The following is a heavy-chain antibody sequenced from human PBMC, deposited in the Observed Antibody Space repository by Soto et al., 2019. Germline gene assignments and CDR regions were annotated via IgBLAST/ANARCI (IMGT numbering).Heavy chain of an antibody. CDR3: AREMGYGGNSDYFDY. CDR2: IIPIFGTA. Sequence: QVQLVQSGAEVKKPGSAVKVSCKASGGSFSSYAISWVRQAPGQGLEWMGGIIPIFGTANYAQKFQGRVTITADESTSTAYMELSSLRSEDTAVYYCAREMGYGGNSDYFDYWGQGTLVTVSS. CDR1: GGSFSSYA. D-gene: IGHD4-17*01. J-gene: IGHJ4*02. V-gene: IGHV1-69*12.